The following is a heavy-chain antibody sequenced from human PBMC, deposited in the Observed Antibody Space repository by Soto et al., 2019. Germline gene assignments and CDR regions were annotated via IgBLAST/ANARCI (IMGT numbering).Heavy chain of an antibody. Sequence: ASVKVSCKASGYTFTSYGITWVRQAPGQGLEWMGWISAYNGNTNYAQKLQGRVTMTTDTSTSTAYMELRSLRSDDTAVYYCARGDDYYDSSGYYMKAFEIWGQGTMVTVSS. V-gene: IGHV1-18*01. D-gene: IGHD3-22*01. J-gene: IGHJ3*02. CDR2: ISAYNGNT. CDR1: GYTFTSYG. CDR3: ARGDDYYDSSGYYMKAFEI.